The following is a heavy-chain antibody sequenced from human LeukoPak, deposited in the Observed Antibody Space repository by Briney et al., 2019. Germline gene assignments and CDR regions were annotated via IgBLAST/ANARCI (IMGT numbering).Heavy chain of an antibody. V-gene: IGHV1-2*02. Sequence: GASVKVSCEASGYTFTGYYMHWVRQAPGQGLEWMGWINPNSGGTNYAQKFQGRVTMTRDTSISTAYMELSRLRSDDTAVYYCARDLKQLWFYGWFDPWGQGTLVTVSS. CDR2: INPNSGGT. CDR1: GYTFTGYY. CDR3: ARDLKQLWFYGWFDP. D-gene: IGHD5-18*01. J-gene: IGHJ5*02.